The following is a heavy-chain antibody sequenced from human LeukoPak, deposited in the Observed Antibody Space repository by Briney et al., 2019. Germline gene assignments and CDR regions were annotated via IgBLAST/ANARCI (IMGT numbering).Heavy chain of an antibody. V-gene: IGHV3-7*03. J-gene: IGHJ6*02. Sequence: PGGSLRLSCGASGFALSSHWMTWVRQVPGRGPEWVANVNRDGSETYYLDSVKGRFTISKDNAKNSLYLQMNSLRAEDTALYHCARNNGMDVWGQGTTVIVSS. CDR2: VNRDGSET. CDR3: ARNNGMDV. CDR1: GFALSSHW.